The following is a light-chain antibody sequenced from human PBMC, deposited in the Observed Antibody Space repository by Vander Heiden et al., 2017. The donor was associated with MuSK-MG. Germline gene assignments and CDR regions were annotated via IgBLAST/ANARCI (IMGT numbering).Light chain of an antibody. J-gene: IGKJ2*01. Sequence: ETVMTQSPATLSVSPGERATLSCRASQSVSSNLAWYQQKPGQAPRLLIYGASTRATGIPARFSGSGSGTEFTLTISSRQSEDFAVYYCQQYNNWPPFTFGPGTKVEIK. CDR2: GAS. CDR1: QSVSSN. CDR3: QQYNNWPPFT. V-gene: IGKV3-15*01.